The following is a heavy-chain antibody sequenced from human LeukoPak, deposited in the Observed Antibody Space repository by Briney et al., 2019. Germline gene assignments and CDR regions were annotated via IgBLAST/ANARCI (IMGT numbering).Heavy chain of an antibody. CDR1: GFTFSNCA. Sequence: GGSLRLSCAASGFTFSNCAMNWVRQAPGKGLEWISILYSGGTAFYADSVKGRFTISRDNSKNTLYLQMNNLRADDTAMYYCARGRQCDYWGQGTLVTVSS. CDR2: LYSGGTA. J-gene: IGHJ4*02. D-gene: IGHD4-11*01. V-gene: IGHV3-53*01. CDR3: ARGRQCDY.